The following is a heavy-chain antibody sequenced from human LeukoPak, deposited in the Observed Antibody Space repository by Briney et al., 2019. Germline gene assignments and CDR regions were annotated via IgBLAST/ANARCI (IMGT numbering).Heavy chain of an antibody. CDR2: ISSLSGTI. D-gene: IGHD4-23*01. Sequence: GGSLRLSCAASGFSFSRYWMSRVRQAPGEGLEWVSYISSLSGTIYYADSVKGRFTISRDNAKNSLYPQMNSLRAEDTAVYYCARDYGGSSPFDYWGQGTLVTVSS. V-gene: IGHV3-48*04. CDR3: ARDYGGSSPFDY. J-gene: IGHJ4*02. CDR1: GFSFSRYW.